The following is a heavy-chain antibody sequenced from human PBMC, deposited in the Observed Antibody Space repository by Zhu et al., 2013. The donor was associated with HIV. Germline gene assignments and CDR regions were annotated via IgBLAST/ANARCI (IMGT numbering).Heavy chain of an antibody. CDR2: INPSGGST. D-gene: IGHD3-10*01. CDR3: ARETSYYGSGSYFHDAFDI. CDR1: GYTFTSYY. J-gene: IGHJ3*02. Sequence: QVQLVQSGAEVKKPGASVKVSCKASGYTFTSYYMHWVRQAPGQGLEWMGIINPSGGSTSYAQKFQGRVTMTRDTSTSTVYMELSSLRSEDTAVYYCARETSYYGSGSYFHDAFDIWGQGDNGHRLF. V-gene: IGHV1-46*01.